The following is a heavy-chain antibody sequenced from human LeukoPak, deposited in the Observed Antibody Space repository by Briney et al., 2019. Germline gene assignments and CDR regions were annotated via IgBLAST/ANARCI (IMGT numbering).Heavy chain of an antibody. CDR1: GFTFNNYW. V-gene: IGHV3-74*01. D-gene: IGHD3-16*02. CDR2: IRFDGGDT. Sequence: GGSLRLSCAASGFTFNNYWMHWVRQAPGMGLVWVSSIRFDGGDTAYADSAKGRFTISRDNAKNTMFLQMNSLRAEDTAVYYCAKERAGYTNPYYFDYWGQGTLVTVSS. CDR3: AKERAGYTNPYYFDY. J-gene: IGHJ4*02.